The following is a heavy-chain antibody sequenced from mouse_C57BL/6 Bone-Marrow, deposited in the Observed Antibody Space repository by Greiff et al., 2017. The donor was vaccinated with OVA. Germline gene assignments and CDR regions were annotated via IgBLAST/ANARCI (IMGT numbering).Heavy chain of an antibody. V-gene: IGHV1-64*01. CDR1: GYTFTSYW. J-gene: IGHJ1*03. CDR3: ARRVVRESYCDF. CDR2: IHPNSGST. Sequence: QVQLLQPGAELVKPGASVKLSCTASGYTFTSYWMHWVKQRPGQGLEWIGMIHPNSGSTNYNEKFKSKATLTVDKSSSTAYMQLSSLTSEDSAVYYCARRVVRESYCDFGGRGTAVTVTA. D-gene: IGHD1-1*01.